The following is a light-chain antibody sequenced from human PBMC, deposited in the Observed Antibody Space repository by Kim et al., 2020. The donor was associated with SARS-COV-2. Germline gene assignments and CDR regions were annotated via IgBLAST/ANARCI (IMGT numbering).Light chain of an antibody. V-gene: IGLV1-47*02. CDR3: AAWDDSLRGRV. Sequence: QSVLTQPPSASGTPGQRVTISCSGSSSNIGSNHVYWYQQFPGTAPKVLVYSNDQRPSGVPDRFSGSKSGTSASLAISGLRSEDEADYYCAAWDDSLRGRVFGGGTK. CDR2: SND. J-gene: IGLJ3*02. CDR1: SSNIGSNH.